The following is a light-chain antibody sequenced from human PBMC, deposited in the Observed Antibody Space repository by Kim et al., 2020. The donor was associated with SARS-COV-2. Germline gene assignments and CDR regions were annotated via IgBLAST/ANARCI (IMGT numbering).Light chain of an antibody. CDR1: SSNIGAVSD. CDR2: GDA. J-gene: IGLJ1*01. CDR3: HSYDSGLTGYV. Sequence: QGVTTSCTGSSSNIGAVSDVHWYQHLPGTAPKLLIFGDATRASGVPGRFSGSKSGTSASLAITGLQAEDEGDYYCHSYDSGLTGYVFGSGTKVTVL. V-gene: IGLV1-40*01.